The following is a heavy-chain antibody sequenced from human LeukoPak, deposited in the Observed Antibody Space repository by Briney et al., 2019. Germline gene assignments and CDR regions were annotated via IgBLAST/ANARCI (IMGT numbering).Heavy chain of an antibody. J-gene: IGHJ6*02. CDR1: GFPLDDYA. Sequence: GGSLRPSGAAPGFPLDDYAMHWFRQAPGKGLEWVSGISWNSGSIGYADSVKGRFTISRDNAKNSLYLQMNSLRAEDTALYYCAFGDPYYYYGMDVWGQGTTVTVSS. CDR2: ISWNSGSI. CDR3: AFGDPYYYYGMDV. V-gene: IGHV3-9*01. D-gene: IGHD3-10*01.